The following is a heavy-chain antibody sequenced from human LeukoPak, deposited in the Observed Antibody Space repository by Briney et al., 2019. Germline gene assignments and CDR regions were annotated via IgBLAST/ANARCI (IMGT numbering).Heavy chain of an antibody. CDR2: ISLSGYT. CDR3: SRESGAFSPFGY. CDR1: GGSISRTNW. Sequence: PSGTLSLTCDVSGGSISRTNWWSWVRQSPGQGLEWIGEISLSGYTNYNPSLQSRVTMSLDESKNQVSLDLASVTDADTAVYYCSRESGAFSPFGYWGQGTLVTVHS. V-gene: IGHV4-4*02. D-gene: IGHD1-26*01. J-gene: IGHJ4*02.